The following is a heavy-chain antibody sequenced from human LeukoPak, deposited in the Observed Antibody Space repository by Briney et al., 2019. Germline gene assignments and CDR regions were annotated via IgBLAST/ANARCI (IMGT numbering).Heavy chain of an antibody. Sequence: SVNVSCKASGGTFSSYAISWVRQAPGQGLEWMGGIIPICGTANYAQKFQGRVTITADESTSTAYMELSSLRSEDTAVYYCARGMIVVVINSAFDIWGQGTMVTVSS. D-gene: IGHD3-22*01. J-gene: IGHJ3*02. V-gene: IGHV1-69*13. CDR3: ARGMIVVVINSAFDI. CDR2: IIPICGTA. CDR1: GGTFSSYA.